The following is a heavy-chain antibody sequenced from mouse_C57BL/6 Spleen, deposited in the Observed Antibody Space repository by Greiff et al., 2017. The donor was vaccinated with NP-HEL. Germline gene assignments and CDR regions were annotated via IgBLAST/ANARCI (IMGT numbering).Heavy chain of an antibody. CDR3: ANYDYDGFAY. V-gene: IGHV5-16*01. CDR1: GFTFSDYY. J-gene: IGHJ3*01. Sequence: EVNLVESEGGLVQPGSSMKLSCTASGFTFSDYYMAWVRQVPEKGLEWVANINYDGSSTYYLDSLKSRFIISRDNAKNILYLQMSSLKSEDTATYYCANYDYDGFAYWGQGTLVTVSA. D-gene: IGHD2-4*01. CDR2: INYDGSST.